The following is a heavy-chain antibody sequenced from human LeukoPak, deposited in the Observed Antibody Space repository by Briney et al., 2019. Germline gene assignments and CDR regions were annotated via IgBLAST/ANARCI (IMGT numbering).Heavy chain of an antibody. CDR2: INHSGST. D-gene: IGHD2-21*01. CDR3: ARHIAYCGADCYSGEYYFDY. CDR1: DGSFSGYY. J-gene: IGHJ4*02. V-gene: IGHV4-34*01. Sequence: SETLSLTCAVLDGSFSGYYWSWIRQPPGEGLEWIGEINHSGSTNYNPSLKSRVTISVATSKNQFSLKLNSVTAADTAVYYCARHIAYCGADCYSGEYYFDYWGQGTLVTVSS.